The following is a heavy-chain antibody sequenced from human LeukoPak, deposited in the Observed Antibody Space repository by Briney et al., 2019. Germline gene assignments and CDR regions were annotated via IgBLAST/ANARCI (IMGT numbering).Heavy chain of an antibody. CDR3: ARDKTGSGSYYKNGYYGMDV. Sequence: SETLSLTCTVSGYSISSGYYWGWIRQPPGKGLEWIGSIYHSGSTYYNPSLKSRVTISVDTSKNQFSLKLSSVTAADTAVYYCARDKTGSGSYYKNGYYGMDVWGQGTTVTVSS. CDR2: IYHSGST. J-gene: IGHJ6*02. D-gene: IGHD3-10*01. V-gene: IGHV4-38-2*02. CDR1: GYSISSGYY.